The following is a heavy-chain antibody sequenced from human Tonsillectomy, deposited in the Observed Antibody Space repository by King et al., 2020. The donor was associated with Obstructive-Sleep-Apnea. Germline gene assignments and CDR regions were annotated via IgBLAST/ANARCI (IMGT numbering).Heavy chain of an antibody. J-gene: IGHJ3*02. D-gene: IGHD3-9*01. CDR1: GGSFSGYY. V-gene: IGHV4-34*01. Sequence: VQLQQWGAGLLKPSETLSLTCAVYGGSFSGYYWSWIRQPPGKGLEWIGEINHSGSTNYNPSLKSRVTISVDTSKNQFSLKLSSGTAADTAVYYCARGPAFLTGLSSCAFDIWGQGTMVTVSS. CDR3: ARGPAFLTGLSSCAFDI. CDR2: INHSGST.